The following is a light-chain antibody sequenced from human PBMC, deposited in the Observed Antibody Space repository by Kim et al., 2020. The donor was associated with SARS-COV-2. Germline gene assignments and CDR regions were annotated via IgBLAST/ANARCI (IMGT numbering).Light chain of an antibody. J-gene: IGKJ5*01. CDR2: GAA. Sequence: PGERATLSCRASQSVSSSYLAWYQQKPGQAPRLLSYGAASRATGIPDRFSGNGSGTDFTLTISRLEPEDFAVYYCKQYGSSPPITFGQGTRLEIK. CDR3: KQYGSSPPIT. V-gene: IGKV3-20*01. CDR1: QSVSSSY.